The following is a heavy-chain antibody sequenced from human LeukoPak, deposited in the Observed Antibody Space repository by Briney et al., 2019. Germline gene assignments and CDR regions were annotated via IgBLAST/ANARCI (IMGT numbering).Heavy chain of an antibody. CDR3: AKLSRSYPTYFDY. CDR2: ISGSGGST. Sequence: GGSLRLSCAASGFTISSYAMSWVRQAPGKGLEWVSAISGSGGSTYYADSVKGRFTISRDNSKNTLYLQMDSLRAEDTAVYYCAKLSRSYPTYFDYWGQGTLVTVSS. V-gene: IGHV3-23*01. J-gene: IGHJ4*02. D-gene: IGHD1-26*01. CDR1: GFTISSYA.